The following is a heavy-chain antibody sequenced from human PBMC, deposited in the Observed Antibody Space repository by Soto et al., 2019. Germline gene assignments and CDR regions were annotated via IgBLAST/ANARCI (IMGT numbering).Heavy chain of an antibody. V-gene: IGHV5-10-1*04. J-gene: IGHJ4*02. D-gene: IGHD2-15*01. CDR2: IDPSDSFI. CDR3: ASGSRDCSGGSCYSH. Sequence: GESLKISCEGSGYTFTSYWITWVRQMSGKGLEWMGTIDPSDSFIYLSPSLQGQVTISADQSITTAYLQWSSLKASDTAIYYCASGSRDCSGGSCYSHWGQGTLVTVSS. CDR1: GYTFTSYW.